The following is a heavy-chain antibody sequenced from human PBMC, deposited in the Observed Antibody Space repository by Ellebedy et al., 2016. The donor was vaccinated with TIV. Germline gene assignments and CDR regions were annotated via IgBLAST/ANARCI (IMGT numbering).Heavy chain of an antibody. V-gene: IGHV1-2*02. J-gene: IGHJ4*02. CDR2: INPYSCGT. CDR3: ARDYSSTTDFDY. Sequence: ASVKVSCKASGYTFTGYYMHWLRQAPGQGLEWMGWINPYSCGTNYAQKFQGRVTMTRDTSISTAYMELSRLRSDDTAVYYCARDYSSTTDFDYWGQGTLVTVSS. CDR1: GYTFTGYY. D-gene: IGHD6-13*01.